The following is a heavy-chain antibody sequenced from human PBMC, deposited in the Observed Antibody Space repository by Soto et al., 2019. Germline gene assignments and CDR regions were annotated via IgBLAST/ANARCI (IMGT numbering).Heavy chain of an antibody. CDR3: ARAYYYHHRWLQSGPFDY. J-gene: IGHJ4*02. Sequence: ASVKVSCKASGGTFSSYAISGVRQAPGQGLEWMGGIIPIFGTANYAQKFQGRVTITADESTSTAYMELSSLRSEDTAVYYCARAYYYHHRWLQSGPFDYWGQGTLVTVSS. D-gene: IGHD3-10*01. V-gene: IGHV1-69*13. CDR2: IIPIFGTA. CDR1: GGTFSSYA.